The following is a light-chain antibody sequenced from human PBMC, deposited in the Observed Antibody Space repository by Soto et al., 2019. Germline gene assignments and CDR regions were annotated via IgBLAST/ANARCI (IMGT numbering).Light chain of an antibody. CDR3: QTWGSGIVV. CDR2: LNSDGSH. J-gene: IGLJ2*01. Sequence: QPVLTQSPSASASLGASVMLTCTLSSGHSNYAIAWHQQQSEKGPRYLMKLNSDGSHSKGDGIPDRFSGSSSGAERYLTISGLQSEDEADYYCQTWGSGIVVFGGGTKLTVL. V-gene: IGLV4-69*01. CDR1: SGHSNYA.